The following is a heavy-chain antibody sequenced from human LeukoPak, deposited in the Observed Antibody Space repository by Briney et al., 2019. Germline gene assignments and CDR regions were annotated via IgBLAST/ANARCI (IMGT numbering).Heavy chain of an antibody. CDR2: IYHSRST. Sequence: SETLSLTCTVSGYSISSGYYWGWIRQPPGKGLEWIGSIYHSRSTYYNPSLKSRVTISVDTSKNQFSLKLSSVTAADTAVYYCARDSRIFGAYFDYWGQGTLVTVSS. CDR3: ARDSRIFGAYFDY. D-gene: IGHD3-3*01. V-gene: IGHV4-38-2*02. J-gene: IGHJ4*02. CDR1: GYSISSGYY.